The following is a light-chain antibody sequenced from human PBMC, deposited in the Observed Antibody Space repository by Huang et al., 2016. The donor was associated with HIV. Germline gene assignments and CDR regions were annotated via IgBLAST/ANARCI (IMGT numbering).Light chain of an antibody. CDR2: RTS. J-gene: IGKJ3*01. V-gene: IGKV1-39*01. CDR1: RRVNNF. CDR3: QQSYTSPRVT. Sequence: DIQMTQSPSSLSAYVGDRVNITCRASRRVNNFLNWYQQKPGKAPKLLIYRTSTLQTVVPSRFSCSGSGTDFTLTISSLQPEDFATYSCQQSYTSPRVTFGPGTTVDIK.